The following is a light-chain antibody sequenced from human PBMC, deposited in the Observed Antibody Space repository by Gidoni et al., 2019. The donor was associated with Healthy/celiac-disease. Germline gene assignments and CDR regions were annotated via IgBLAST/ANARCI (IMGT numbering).Light chain of an antibody. J-gene: IGKJ2*01. CDR2: DAY. CDR3: QQRSNWPPV. CDR1: QSVSSY. V-gene: IGKV3-11*01. Sequence: EIVLTQSPATLSLSPRERATLSCRASQSVSSYLAWYQQKPGQAPRLLIYDAYNRATCIPARFSGSGSGTVFTLTISSLEPEDFAVYYCQQRSNWPPVFGQGTKLEIK.